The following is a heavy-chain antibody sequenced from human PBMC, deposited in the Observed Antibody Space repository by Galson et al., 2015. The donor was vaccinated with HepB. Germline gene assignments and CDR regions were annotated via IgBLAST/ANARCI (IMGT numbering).Heavy chain of an antibody. CDR1: GGSISSSSYY. CDR2: IYYSGST. V-gene: IGHV4-39*01. J-gene: IGHJ6*02. D-gene: IGHD3-10*01. Sequence: LSLTCTVSGGSISSSSYYWGWIRQPPGKGLEWIGSIYYSGSTYYNPSLKSRVTISVDTSKNQFSLKLSSVTAADTAVYYCAIQSGYYYGMDVWGQGTTVTVSS. CDR3: AIQSGYYYGMDV.